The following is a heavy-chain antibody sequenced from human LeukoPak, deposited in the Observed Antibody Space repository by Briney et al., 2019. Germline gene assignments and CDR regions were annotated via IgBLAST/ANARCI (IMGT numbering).Heavy chain of an antibody. V-gene: IGHV4-59*01. J-gene: IGHJ4*02. CDR1: GGSISSYY. CDR2: IYYSGST. Sequence: PSETLSLTCTVSGGSISSYYWSWIRQPPGKGLEWVGYIYYSGSTNFNPSLKSRLTISVDTSKNQFSLKLSSVTAADTAVYYCASLDSSGKNYWGQGTLVTVSS. CDR3: ASLDSSGKNY. D-gene: IGHD3-22*01.